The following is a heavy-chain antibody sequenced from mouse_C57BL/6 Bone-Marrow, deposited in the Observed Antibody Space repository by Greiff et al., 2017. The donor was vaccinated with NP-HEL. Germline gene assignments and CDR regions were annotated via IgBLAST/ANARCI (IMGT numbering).Heavy chain of an antibody. Sequence: EVHLVESGGGLVKPGGSLKLSCAASGFTFSSYAMSWVRQTPEKRLEWVATISDGGSYTYYPDNVKGRFTISRDNAKNNLYLQMSHLKSEDTAMYYCARDTMVTKAWFAYWGQGTLVTVSA. D-gene: IGHD2-2*01. V-gene: IGHV5-4*01. CDR3: ARDTMVTKAWFAY. CDR1: GFTFSSYA. J-gene: IGHJ3*01. CDR2: ISDGGSYT.